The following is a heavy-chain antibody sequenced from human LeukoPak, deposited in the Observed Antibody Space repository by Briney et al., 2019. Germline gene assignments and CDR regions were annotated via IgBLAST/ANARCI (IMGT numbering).Heavy chain of an antibody. CDR3: AREGIAAAGTLDP. V-gene: IGHV1-46*01. D-gene: IGHD6-13*01. Sequence: ASVKVSCKTSAYTFTSYYMHWVRQAPGQRLEWMGIINPSGGTTNYAQMFQGRVTMTRDTSTSTVYMELSSLRSEDSAVYYCAREGIAAAGTLDPWGQGTLVTVSS. J-gene: IGHJ5*02. CDR2: INPSGGTT. CDR1: AYTFTSYY.